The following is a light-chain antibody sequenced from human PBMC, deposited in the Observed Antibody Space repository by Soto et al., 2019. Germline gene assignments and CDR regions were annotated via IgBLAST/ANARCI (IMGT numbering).Light chain of an antibody. Sequence: QSALTQPPSASGSPGQSVAISSTGTSSDVGGYNYVSWYQQHPGKAPKLMIYEVNKRPSGVPDRFSGSKSGNTASLTVSGLQAEDEADYYCSSYADSSNVFGTGTKLTVL. CDR3: SSYADSSNV. CDR1: SSDVGGYNY. V-gene: IGLV2-8*01. CDR2: EVN. J-gene: IGLJ1*01.